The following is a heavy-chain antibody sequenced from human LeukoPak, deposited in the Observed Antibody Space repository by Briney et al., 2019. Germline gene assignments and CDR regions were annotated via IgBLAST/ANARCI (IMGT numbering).Heavy chain of an antibody. CDR1: GFTFSSYA. D-gene: IGHD5-18*01. CDR2: ISSSSSYI. J-gene: IGHJ4*02. V-gene: IGHV3-21*01. CDR3: ARDRGYSHGFDY. Sequence: GGSLRLSCAASGFTFSSYAMSWVRQAPGKGLEWVSAISSSSSYIYYADSVKGRFTISRDNAKNSLYLQMNSLRAEDTAVYYCARDRGYSHGFDYWGQGTLVTVSS.